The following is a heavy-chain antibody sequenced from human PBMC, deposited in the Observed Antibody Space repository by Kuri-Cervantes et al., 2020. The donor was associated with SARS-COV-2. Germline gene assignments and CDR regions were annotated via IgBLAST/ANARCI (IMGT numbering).Heavy chain of an antibody. CDR3: ARGRTVTLKY. J-gene: IGHJ4*02. Sequence: GESLKISCAASGFTFSSYGMHWARQAPGKGLEWVAVIWYDGSNKYYADSVKGRFTISRDNSKNTLYLQMNSLRAEDTAVYYCARGRTVTLKYWGQGTLVTVSS. CDR2: IWYDGSNK. D-gene: IGHD4-11*01. V-gene: IGHV3-33*01. CDR1: GFTFSSYG.